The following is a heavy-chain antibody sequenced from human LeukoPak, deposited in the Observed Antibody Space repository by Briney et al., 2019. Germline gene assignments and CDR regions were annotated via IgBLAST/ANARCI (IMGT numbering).Heavy chain of an antibody. Sequence: GGSLRLSRAASGFTFSSYAMSWVRQAPGKGLEWVSAISGSGGSTYYADSVKGRFTISRDNSKNTLYLQMNSLRAEDTAVYYCAKDLSSGWYENYFDYWGQGTLVTVSS. CDR2: ISGSGGST. J-gene: IGHJ4*02. CDR1: GFTFSSYA. V-gene: IGHV3-23*01. D-gene: IGHD6-19*01. CDR3: AKDLSSGWYENYFDY.